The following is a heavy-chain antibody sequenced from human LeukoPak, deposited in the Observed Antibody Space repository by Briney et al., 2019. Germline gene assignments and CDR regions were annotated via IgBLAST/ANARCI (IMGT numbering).Heavy chain of an antibody. D-gene: IGHD6-19*01. CDR1: GGSISSYY. CDR3: AREYSSGWSGTGY. CDR2: VYYSGST. Sequence: PSETLSLTCTVSGGSISSYYWSWIRQPPGKGLEWIGYVYYSGSTNYNPSLESRVTISVDTSKNQFSLKLSSVTAADTAVYYCAREYSSGWSGTGYWGQGTLVTVSS. J-gene: IGHJ4*02. V-gene: IGHV4-59*01.